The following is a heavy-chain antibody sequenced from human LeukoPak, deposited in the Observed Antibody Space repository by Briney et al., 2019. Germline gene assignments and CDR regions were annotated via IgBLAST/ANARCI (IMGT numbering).Heavy chain of an antibody. CDR1: GGSFSGYY. V-gene: IGHV4-59*01. D-gene: IGHD6-13*01. CDR2: IYYSGST. Sequence: SETLSLTCAVYGGSFSGYYWSWIRQPPGKGLEWIGYIYYSGSTNYNPSLKSRVTISVDTSKNQFSLKLSSVTAADTAVYYCARDSRSSWFFDYWGQGTLVTVSS. CDR3: ARDSRSSWFFDY. J-gene: IGHJ4*02.